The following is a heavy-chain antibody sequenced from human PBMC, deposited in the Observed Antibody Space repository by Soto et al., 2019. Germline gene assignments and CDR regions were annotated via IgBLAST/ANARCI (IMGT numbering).Heavy chain of an antibody. CDR2: ITVNGIT. V-gene: IGHV4-4*07. CDR3: ARESGENWTYEAH. D-gene: IGHD1-7*01. CDR1: GAYVSDFS. Sequence: QVQQLESGPGLVKPWDTLSLTCTVSGAYVSDFSWSWIRQPAGKGLEWIGRITVNGITQYTPSFRSRAIMSMDTSRKQFARNLQSATAADTALYYCARESGENWTYEAHWGQGTLVTVSS. J-gene: IGHJ1*01.